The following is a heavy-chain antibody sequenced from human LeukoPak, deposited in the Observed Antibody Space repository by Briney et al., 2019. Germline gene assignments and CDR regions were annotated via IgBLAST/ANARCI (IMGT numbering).Heavy chain of an antibody. D-gene: IGHD2-2*01. CDR1: GFTFDDYA. J-gene: IGHJ4*02. CDR2: LSWNSASI. Sequence: GGSLRLSCAASGFTFDDYAMHWVRQAPGKGLEWVSGLSWNSASIGYADSVKGRFTISRDNAKNSLYLQMNSLSAEDTALYYCAAQPSRYCTSTSCFVAYYFDYWGQGTLVTVSS. V-gene: IGHV3-9*01. CDR3: AAQPSRYCTSTSCFVAYYFDY.